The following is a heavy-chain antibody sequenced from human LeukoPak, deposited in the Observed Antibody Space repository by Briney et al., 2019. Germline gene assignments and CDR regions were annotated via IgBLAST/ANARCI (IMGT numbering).Heavy chain of an antibody. CDR3: ARDLGVGTPTVLDH. Sequence: GGSLRLSCTASGLSFSNYAMTWVRQAPGKGLEWVSYITSSGSVRYYGDPMKGRFTISRDNAKNSLYLQMNSLRVEDTAVYYCARDLGVGTPTVLDHWGQGTVVTV. V-gene: IGHV3-21*05. J-gene: IGHJ4*02. CDR1: GLSFSNYA. CDR2: ITSSGSVR. D-gene: IGHD1-26*01.